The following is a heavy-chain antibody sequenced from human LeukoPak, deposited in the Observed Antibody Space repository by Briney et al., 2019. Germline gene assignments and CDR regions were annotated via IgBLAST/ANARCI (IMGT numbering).Heavy chain of an antibody. CDR3: ARGRGYSYVDY. D-gene: IGHD5-18*01. CDR2: INPNSGGT. J-gene: IGHJ4*02. V-gene: IGHV1-2*02. CDR1: GYTFTSYG. Sequence: GASVKVSCKASGYTFTSYGISWVRQAPGQGLEWMGWINPNSGGTNYAQKFQGKVTMTRDTSISTAYMELSRLRSDDTAVYYCARGRGYSYVDYWGQGTLVTVSS.